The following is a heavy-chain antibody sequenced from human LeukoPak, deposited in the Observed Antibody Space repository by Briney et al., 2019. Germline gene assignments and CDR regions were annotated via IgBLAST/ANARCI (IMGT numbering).Heavy chain of an antibody. J-gene: IGHJ3*02. CDR1: GFTFSSYG. D-gene: IGHD5-24*01. Sequence: GGSLRLSCAASGFTFSSYGMHWVRQAPGKGLEWVAFIRYDGSNKYYADSVKGRFTISRDNSKNTLYLQMNSLRAEDTAVYYCAKGWRVEMATMVDTWGQGTMVTVSS. CDR2: IRYDGSNK. CDR3: AKGWRVEMATMVDT. V-gene: IGHV3-30*02.